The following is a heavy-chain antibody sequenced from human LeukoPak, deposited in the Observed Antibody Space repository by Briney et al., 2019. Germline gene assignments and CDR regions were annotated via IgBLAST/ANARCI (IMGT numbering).Heavy chain of an antibody. CDR3: ARDFIESNYYVGWFDP. CDR1: GFTFSSYS. J-gene: IGHJ5*02. D-gene: IGHD4-11*01. V-gene: IGHV3-21*01. CDR2: ISSSSSYI. Sequence: PGGSLRLSCAASGFTFSSYSMNWVRQAPGKGLEWVSSISSSSSYIYYADSVKGRFTISRDNAKNSLYLQMNSLRVDDTAVYYCARDFIESNYYVGWFDPWGQGTLVTVSS.